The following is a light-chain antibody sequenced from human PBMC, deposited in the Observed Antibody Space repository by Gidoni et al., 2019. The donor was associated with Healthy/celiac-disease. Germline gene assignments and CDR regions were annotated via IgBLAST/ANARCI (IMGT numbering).Light chain of an antibody. CDR1: QSVSSSY. CDR2: GAS. V-gene: IGKV3-20*01. Sequence: EFLLTQSPGTLSLSPGERATLSCRASQSVSSSYLAWYQQKPGQAPRLLISGASSRATGIPDRCSGSGSGTDFTITISRLEPEDDAVYYCQQYGSSPLWTFGQGTKVEIK. CDR3: QQYGSSPLWT. J-gene: IGKJ1*01.